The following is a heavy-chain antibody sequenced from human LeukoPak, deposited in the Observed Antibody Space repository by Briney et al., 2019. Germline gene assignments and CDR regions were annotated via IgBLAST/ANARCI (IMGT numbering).Heavy chain of an antibody. Sequence: ASVKVSCKASGYTFTGYYMHWVRQAPGQGLEWMGWINPNSGGTNYAQKFQGRVTMTRDTSISTAYMELSRLRSDDTAVYYCAKSYYYGSGSYYYKGYYYGMDVWGQGTTVTVSS. CDR2: INPNSGGT. CDR1: GYTFTGYY. CDR3: AKSYYYGSGSYYYKGYYYGMDV. D-gene: IGHD3-10*01. J-gene: IGHJ6*02. V-gene: IGHV1-2*02.